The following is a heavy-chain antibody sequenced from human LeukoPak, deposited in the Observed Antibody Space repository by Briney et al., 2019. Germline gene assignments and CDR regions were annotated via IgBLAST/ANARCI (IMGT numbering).Heavy chain of an antibody. CDR3: ARVERYCTNVCVAFDI. J-gene: IGHJ3*02. Sequence: SETLSLTCSVSGDFISSYHWSCMRQPPGKGREWIGYIYYSGSTNYNPSLKSRVTISVDTSKNQFSLKLSSVTAADTAVYYCARVERYCTNVCVAFDIWGQGTMVTVSS. CDR2: IYYSGST. D-gene: IGHD2-8*01. CDR1: GDFISSYH. V-gene: IGHV4-59*01.